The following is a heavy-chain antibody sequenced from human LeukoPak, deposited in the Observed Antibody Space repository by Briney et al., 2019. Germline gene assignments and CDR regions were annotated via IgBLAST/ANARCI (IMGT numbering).Heavy chain of an antibody. Sequence: ASVKVSCKASGYTFTRYYMHWVRQAPGQGLEWMGRINPNSGGTNYAQKFQGRVTMTRDTSISTAYMELSRLRSDDTAVYYCARGFYYDSSGYYSAFDYWGQGTLVTVSS. CDR1: GYTFTRYY. CDR2: INPNSGGT. V-gene: IGHV1-2*06. CDR3: ARGFYYDSSGYYSAFDY. J-gene: IGHJ4*02. D-gene: IGHD3-22*01.